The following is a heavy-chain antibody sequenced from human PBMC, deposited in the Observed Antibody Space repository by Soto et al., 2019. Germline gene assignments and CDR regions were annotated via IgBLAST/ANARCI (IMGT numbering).Heavy chain of an antibody. CDR3: AKDNCSSTSCYGGDYYYYYYMDV. D-gene: IGHD2-2*01. J-gene: IGHJ6*03. V-gene: IGHV3-9*01. Sequence: PGGSPRLTGADAECTFHGYAMHWVRQAPGKGLEWVSGISWNSGSIGYADSVKGRFTISRDNAKNSLYLQMNSLRAEDTALYYCAKDNCSSTSCYGGDYYYYYYMDVWGKGTTVTVSS. CDR1: ECTFHGYA. CDR2: ISWNSGSI.